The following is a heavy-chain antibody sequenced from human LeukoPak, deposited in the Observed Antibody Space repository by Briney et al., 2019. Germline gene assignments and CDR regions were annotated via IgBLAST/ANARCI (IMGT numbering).Heavy chain of an antibody. CDR2: EN. Sequence: SETLSLTCSVSGGSVSSGGYYWSWIRQPPGEGLEWIGWENYYNVSLRSRVTISVDRSKNQFSLKLISVTAADTAVYYCARGDYYGSGSRYFDYWGQGTLVTVSS. CDR1: GGSVSSGGYY. V-gene: IGHV4-30-2*01. J-gene: IGHJ4*02. CDR3: ARGDYYGSGSRYFDY. D-gene: IGHD3-10*01.